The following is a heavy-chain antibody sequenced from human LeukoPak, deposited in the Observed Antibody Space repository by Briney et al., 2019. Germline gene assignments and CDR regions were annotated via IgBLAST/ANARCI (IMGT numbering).Heavy chain of an antibody. Sequence: PGGSLRLSCAASGFTFSSYWMSWVRQAPGKGLEWVANIKQDGSEKYYVDSVKGRFTISRDNAKNSLYLQMNSLTADDTAVYYCARVGYPGIGYPIDYWGQGTLVTVSS. CDR3: ARVGYPGIGYPIDY. J-gene: IGHJ4*02. D-gene: IGHD3-22*01. CDR1: GFTFSSYW. V-gene: IGHV3-7*01. CDR2: IKQDGSEK.